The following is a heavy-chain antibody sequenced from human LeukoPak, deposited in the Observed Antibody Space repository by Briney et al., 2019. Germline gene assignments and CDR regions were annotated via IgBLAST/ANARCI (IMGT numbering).Heavy chain of an antibody. CDR1: GFTFGKYW. J-gene: IGHJ4*02. CDR2: ISYDGSNK. V-gene: IGHV3-30*03. Sequence: GGSLRLSCVASGFTFGKYWMSWVRQAPGKGLEWVAVISYDGSNKYYADSVKGRFTISRDNSKNTLYLQMNSLRAEDTAVYYCAGSSGWYEKSFDYWGQGTLVTVSS. CDR3: AGSSGWYEKSFDY. D-gene: IGHD6-19*01.